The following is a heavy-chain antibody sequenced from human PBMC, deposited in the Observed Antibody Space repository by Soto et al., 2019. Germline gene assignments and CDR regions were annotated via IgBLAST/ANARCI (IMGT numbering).Heavy chain of an antibody. CDR3: AKDINSSGWYSLDY. CDR1: GFSFDDYT. Sequence: GGSLRLSCAASGFSFDDYTMHWVRQGPGKGLEWVSLITWDGGSTYYADSVKGRFTISRDNSKNSLYLQMSSLRTEDTALYYCAKDINSSGWYSLDYWGQGTLVTVSS. J-gene: IGHJ4*02. D-gene: IGHD6-19*01. CDR2: ITWDGGST. V-gene: IGHV3-43*01.